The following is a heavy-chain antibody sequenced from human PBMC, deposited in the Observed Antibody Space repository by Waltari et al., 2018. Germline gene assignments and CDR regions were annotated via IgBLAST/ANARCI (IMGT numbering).Heavy chain of an antibody. Sequence: QVQLVQSGAEVKKPGASVKVSCKASGYTFTGYYMHWVRQAPGQGLEWMGSITPTIGCTNDAQKFQGRVTMTSDTSISTAYMELSRLRSDDTAVYYCASTKIAAAGSQIDYWGQGTLVTVSS. CDR1: GYTFTGYY. D-gene: IGHD6-13*01. J-gene: IGHJ4*02. CDR2: ITPTIGCT. CDR3: ASTKIAAAGSQIDY. V-gene: IGHV1-2*02.